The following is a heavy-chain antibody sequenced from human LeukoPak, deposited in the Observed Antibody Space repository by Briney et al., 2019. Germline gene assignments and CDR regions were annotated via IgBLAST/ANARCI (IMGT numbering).Heavy chain of an antibody. J-gene: IGHJ3*02. Sequence: ASGKGSCKASGFTFTSYGISWVGQAPRQGLEWMGWISAYNGNTNYAQKLQGRVTMTTDTSTSTAYMELSSLRSDDTAMYYCAREPDVDMSTFRGEAFDIWGQGTMVTVSS. V-gene: IGHV1-18*01. CDR3: AREPDVDMSTFRGEAFDI. CDR1: GFTFTSYG. CDR2: ISAYNGNT. D-gene: IGHD5-24*01.